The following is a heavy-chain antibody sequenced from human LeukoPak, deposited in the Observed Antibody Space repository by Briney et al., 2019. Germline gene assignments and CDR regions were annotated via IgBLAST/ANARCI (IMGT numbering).Heavy chain of an antibody. CDR3: ARVPRPIGRFDP. Sequence: SETLSLTCTVSGGSIGSYYWSWIRQPPGKGLEWIGYIYYSGSTNYNPSLKSRVTISVDTSKNQFSLKLSSVTAADTAVYYCARVPRPIGRFDPWGQGTLVTVSP. D-gene: IGHD3-10*01. CDR2: IYYSGST. J-gene: IGHJ5*02. CDR1: GGSIGSYY. V-gene: IGHV4-59*01.